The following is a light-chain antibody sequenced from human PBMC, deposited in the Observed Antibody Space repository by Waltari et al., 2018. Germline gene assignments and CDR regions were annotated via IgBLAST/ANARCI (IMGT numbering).Light chain of an antibody. V-gene: IGKV4-1*01. CDR2: WAS. Sequence: DIVMTQSPDSLAVSLCERATINCKSSQSVLYSSNNKNYFAWYQQKPGQPPKLLIYWASTRESGVPDRFSGSGSGTDFTLTISSLQAEDVAVYYCQQYYGTPCTFGGGTKVEMK. J-gene: IGKJ4*01. CDR3: QQYYGTPCT. CDR1: QSVLYSSNNKNY.